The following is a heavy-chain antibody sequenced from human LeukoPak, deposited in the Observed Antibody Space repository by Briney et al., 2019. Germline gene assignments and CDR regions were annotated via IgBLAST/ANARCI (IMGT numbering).Heavy chain of an antibody. V-gene: IGHV3-33*08. D-gene: IGHD3-22*01. CDR1: RFTTGFTFSDYG. CDR3: ARDARSGYLGPPFDY. Sequence: GGSLRLSCAGSRFTTGFTFSDYGIHWVRQAPGKGLEWVAVIWYDGSNKYYADSVKGRFTISRDNSKNTLYLQMNSLRAEDTAVYYCARDARSGYLGPPFDYWGQGTLVTVSS. J-gene: IGHJ4*02. CDR2: IWYDGSNK.